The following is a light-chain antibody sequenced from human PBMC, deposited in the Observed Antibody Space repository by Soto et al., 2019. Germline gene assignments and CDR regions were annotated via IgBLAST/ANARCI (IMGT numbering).Light chain of an antibody. J-gene: IGLJ3*02. Sequence: QSVLTQPPSVSGAPGQRVTISCTGSSSNIGAGYDVHWYQQLPGTAPKLRIYGNRNRPSGGPDRFSGSTSGPYASLAIPALQAEAEADYYCQSYDSSLSGVFGGGPKVTVL. CDR1: SSNIGAGYD. CDR3: QSYDSSLSGV. CDR2: GNR. V-gene: IGLV1-40*01.